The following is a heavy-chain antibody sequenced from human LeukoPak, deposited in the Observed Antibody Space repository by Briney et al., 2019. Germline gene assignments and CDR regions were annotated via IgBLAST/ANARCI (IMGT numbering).Heavy chain of an antibody. CDR3: ARDLYGDYPWDY. CDR1: GFTFSSYS. J-gene: IGHJ4*02. V-gene: IGHV3-21*01. D-gene: IGHD4-17*01. CDR2: ISSSSSYI. Sequence: GGSLRLSCAASGFTFSSYSMNWVRQAPGKGLEWVSSISSSSSYIYYADSVKGRFTISRDNAKNSLYLQMNSLRAEDTAVYYCARDLYGDYPWDYWGQGTLVTVSS.